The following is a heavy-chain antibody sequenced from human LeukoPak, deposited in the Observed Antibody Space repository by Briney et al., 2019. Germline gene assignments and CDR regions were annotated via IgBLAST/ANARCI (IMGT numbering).Heavy chain of an antibody. CDR3: ARPAYSISWYGF. CDR1: GGSITSSSYY. J-gene: IGHJ4*02. D-gene: IGHD6-13*01. Sequence: PSETLSLTCTVSGGSITSSSYYWGWIRQPPGKGLEWIGSIYYSGSTYYNPSLKSRVTISVDTSKNQFSLKLTSVTAADTAVYYCARPAYSISWYGFWGQGTLVTVSS. CDR2: IYYSGST. V-gene: IGHV4-39*01.